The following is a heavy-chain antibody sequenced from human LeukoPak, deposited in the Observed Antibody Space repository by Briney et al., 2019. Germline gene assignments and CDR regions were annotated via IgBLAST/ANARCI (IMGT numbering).Heavy chain of an antibody. CDR3: ARGGHIVVVPAAIGYFDY. V-gene: IGHV3-11*01. CDR1: GFTVSSNY. CDR2: ISSSGSTI. J-gene: IGHJ4*02. Sequence: PGGSLRLSCAASGFTVSSNYMSWIRQAPGKGLEWVSYISSSGSTIYYADSVKGRFTISRDNAKNSLYLQMNSLRAEDTAVYYCARGGHIVVVPAAIGYFDYWGQGTLVTVSS. D-gene: IGHD2-2*01.